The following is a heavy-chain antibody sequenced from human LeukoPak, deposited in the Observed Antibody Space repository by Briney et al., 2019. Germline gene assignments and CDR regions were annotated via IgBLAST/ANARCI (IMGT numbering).Heavy chain of an antibody. D-gene: IGHD5-12*01. CDR1: GGSISSNNYS. Sequence: PSETLSLTCTVSGGSISSNNYSWGWIRQPPGKGLEWIGSIYYSGSTYYNPSLKSRVTISVDTSKNQFSLKLSSVTAADTAVYYCARGPYSGYDYSGARRAYYYYYYMDVWGKGTTVTISS. CDR3: ARGPYSGYDYSGARRAYYYYYYMDV. V-gene: IGHV4-39*01. J-gene: IGHJ6*03. CDR2: IYYSGST.